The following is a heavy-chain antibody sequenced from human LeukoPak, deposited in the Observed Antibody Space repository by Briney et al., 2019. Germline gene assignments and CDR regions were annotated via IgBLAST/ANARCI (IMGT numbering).Heavy chain of an antibody. CDR1: GGTFSSYA. CDR3: AKDGGGDFWSIWSRLDYYYYYMDV. V-gene: IGHV1-18*01. Sequence: EASVKVSCKASGGTFSSYAISWVRQAPGQGLEWMGWISAYNGNTNYAQKLQGRVTMTTDTSTSTVYMELRSLRSDDTAVYYCAKDGGGDFWSIWSRLDYYYYYMDVWGKGTTVTVSS. D-gene: IGHD3-3*01. CDR2: ISAYNGNT. J-gene: IGHJ6*03.